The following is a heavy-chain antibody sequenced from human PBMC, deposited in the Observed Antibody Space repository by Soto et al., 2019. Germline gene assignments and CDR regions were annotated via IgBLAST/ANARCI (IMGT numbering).Heavy chain of an antibody. Sequence: GGSLRLSCAASGFTFSSYAMSWARQAPGKGLEWVAGISWRGDRTYYADSVKGRFTISRDNSKNTLYLQMHSLRAGDTAVYYCAKDLLALSAKWTYFDYWGQGTLVTVSS. V-gene: IGHV3-23*01. CDR1: GFTFSSYA. D-gene: IGHD2-8*02. J-gene: IGHJ4*02. CDR3: AKDLLALSAKWTYFDY. CDR2: ISWRGDRT.